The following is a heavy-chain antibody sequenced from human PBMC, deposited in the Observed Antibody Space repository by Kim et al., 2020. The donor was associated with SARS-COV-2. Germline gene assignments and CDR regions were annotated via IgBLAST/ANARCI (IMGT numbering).Heavy chain of an antibody. CDR1: GFTFSSYG. V-gene: IGHV3-30*18. CDR2: ISYDGSNK. CDR3: AKGGTYYYDSSGSGLFDY. D-gene: IGHD3-22*01. Sequence: GGSLRLSCAASGFTFSSYGMHWVRQAPGKGLEWVAVISYDGSNKYYADSVKGRFTISRDNSKNTLYLQMNSLRAEDTAVYYCAKGGTYYYDSSGSGLFDYWGQGTLVTVSS. J-gene: IGHJ4*02.